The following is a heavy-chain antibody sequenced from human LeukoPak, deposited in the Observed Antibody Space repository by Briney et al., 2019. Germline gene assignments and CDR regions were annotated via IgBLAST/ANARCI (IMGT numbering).Heavy chain of an antibody. V-gene: IGHV1-69*01. D-gene: IGHD3-10*01. CDR1: GGTFSSYA. Sequence: SVKVSCKASGGTFSSYAISWVRQAPGQGLEWMGGIIPIFGTANYAQKFQGRVTITADESTSTAYMELSSLRSEDTAVYYCARSERRFGEPETFDYWGQGTLVTVSS. J-gene: IGHJ4*02. CDR3: ARSERRFGEPETFDY. CDR2: IIPIFGTA.